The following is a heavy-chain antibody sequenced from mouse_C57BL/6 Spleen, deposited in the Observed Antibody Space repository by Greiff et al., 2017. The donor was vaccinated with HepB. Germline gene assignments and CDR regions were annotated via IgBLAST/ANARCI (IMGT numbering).Heavy chain of an antibody. CDR2: IHPNSGST. V-gene: IGHV1-64*01. CDR3: ARGGTTVVEGDY. D-gene: IGHD1-1*01. Sequence: QVQLKESGAELVKPGASVKLSCKASGYTFTSYWMHWVKQRPGQGLEWIGMIHPNSGSTNYNEKFKSKATLTVDKSSSTAYMQLSSLTSEDSAVYYCARGGTTVVEGDYWGQGTTLTVSS. CDR1: GYTFTSYW. J-gene: IGHJ2*01.